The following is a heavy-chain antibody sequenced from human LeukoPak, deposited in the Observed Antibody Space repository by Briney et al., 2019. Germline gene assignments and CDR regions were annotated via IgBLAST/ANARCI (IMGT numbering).Heavy chain of an antibody. V-gene: IGHV4-61*01. J-gene: IGHJ5*02. CDR3: ARDKEVWFDP. CDR2: IYYSGST. Sequence: SETLSLTCTVSGYSISSGYYWGWIRPPPGKGLEWIGYIYYSGSTNYNPSLKRRVTISVDTSKNQFSLKLSSVTAADTAVYYCARDKEVWFDPWGQGTLVTVSS. CDR1: GYSISSGYY.